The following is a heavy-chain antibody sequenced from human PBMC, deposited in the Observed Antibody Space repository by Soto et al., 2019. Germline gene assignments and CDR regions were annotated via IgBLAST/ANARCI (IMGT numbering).Heavy chain of an antibody. J-gene: IGHJ5*02. CDR3: AGGVAVIAATPPQENNWFDP. V-gene: IGHV1-18*01. CDR2: ISAYNGAT. D-gene: IGHD2-15*01. Sequence: QVHLVQSVAEVKKPGASVKVSCKASGYTFSNYGITWVRQAPGQGLEWMGWISAYNGATSYAQKFQGRVTMTTDTTTTPSYMELRSLTSDDTALYFCAGGVAVIAATPPQENNWFDPWGQGTLVTVSS. CDR1: GYTFSNYG.